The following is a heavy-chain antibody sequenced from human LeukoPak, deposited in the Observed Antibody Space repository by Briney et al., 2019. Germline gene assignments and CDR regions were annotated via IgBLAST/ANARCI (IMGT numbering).Heavy chain of an antibody. CDR2: ISSSGSTI. D-gene: IGHD3-22*01. Sequence: GGSLRLSCAASGFTFSSYEMNWVRQAPGKGLEWVSYISSSGSTIYYADSVKGRFTISRDNAKNSLYLQMKSLRAEDTAVYYCARASYYDTIDYWGQGTLVAVSS. J-gene: IGHJ4*02. CDR1: GFTFSSYE. CDR3: ARASYYDTIDY. V-gene: IGHV3-48*03.